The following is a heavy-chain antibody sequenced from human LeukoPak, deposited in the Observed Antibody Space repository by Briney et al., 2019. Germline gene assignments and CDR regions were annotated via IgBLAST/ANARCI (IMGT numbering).Heavy chain of an antibody. CDR2: ISGSGGNT. Sequence: GGSLRLSCAASGFTFSDYYMSWILHAPGKGLEWVSAISGSGGNTYYADSVKGRFTISRDNSKNTLYLQMNSLRAEDTAVYYCAKDSRSGSYYELYYFDYWGREPWSPSPQ. V-gene: IGHV3-23*01. CDR3: AKDSRSGSYYELYYFDY. D-gene: IGHD3-10*01. J-gene: IGHJ4*02. CDR1: GFTFSDYY.